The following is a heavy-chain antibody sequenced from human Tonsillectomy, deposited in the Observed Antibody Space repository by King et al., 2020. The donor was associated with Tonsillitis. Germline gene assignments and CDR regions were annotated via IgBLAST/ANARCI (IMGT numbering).Heavy chain of an antibody. V-gene: IGHV4-34*01. Sequence: VQLQQWGAGLLKPSETLSLSCAVYGGSFSGYNWSWIRQPPGKGLEWIGEISESGSANYDPSLKRRVTMTRDTSTNLFSLKLTSVTAADTAVYYCAITYVWGQGTLVTAAS. CDR2: ISESGSA. J-gene: IGHJ4*02. CDR1: GGSFSGYN. D-gene: IGHD3-10*02. CDR3: AITYV.